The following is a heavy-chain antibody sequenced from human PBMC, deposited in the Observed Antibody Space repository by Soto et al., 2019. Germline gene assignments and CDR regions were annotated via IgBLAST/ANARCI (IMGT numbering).Heavy chain of an antibody. V-gene: IGHV2-5*02. CDR3: AHKRDVSRGFKY. CDR2: IYWDDDQ. J-gene: IGHJ4*02. CDR1: GFSLSINGVA. Sequence: QITLKESGPTLVKPTQTLTLTCTFSGFSLSINGVAVGWIRQPPGQALEWLALIYWDDDQRYNPSLKNRLTLTKDTPRNQVVLTMTNMDPVDTATYYCAHKRDVSRGFKYWGQGTLVTVSS. D-gene: IGHD3-10*01.